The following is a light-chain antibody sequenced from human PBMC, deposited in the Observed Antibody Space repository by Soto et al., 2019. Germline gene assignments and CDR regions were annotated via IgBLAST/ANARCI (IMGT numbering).Light chain of an antibody. J-gene: IGKJ5*01. CDR2: GAS. CDR3: QQYGSSPSIT. V-gene: IGKV3-20*01. CDR1: HTLSSSY. Sequence: VLTQSPVILSLSPGKRATLSCRARHTLSSSYLAWDHQKPGQAPRLLIYGASSRATGIPDRFSGSGSGTDFTLTISRLEPEDFAVYYCQQYGSSPSITFGQGTRLEIK.